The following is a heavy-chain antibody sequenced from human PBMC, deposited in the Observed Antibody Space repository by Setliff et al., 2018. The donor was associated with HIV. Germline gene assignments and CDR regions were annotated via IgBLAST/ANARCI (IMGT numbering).Heavy chain of an antibody. Sequence: PSETLSLTCAVYGGSLSDYYWSWIRQPPGKGLEWLGEIHSSGNTNYSPSLKGRVTISVDTPKNQYSLNLKSVTAADTAVYYCARVREGFLPYDAFEIWGQGTTVTVSS. CDR1: GGSLSDYY. J-gene: IGHJ3*02. V-gene: IGHV4-34*01. CDR2: IHSSGNT. D-gene: IGHD3-3*01. CDR3: ARVREGFLPYDAFEI.